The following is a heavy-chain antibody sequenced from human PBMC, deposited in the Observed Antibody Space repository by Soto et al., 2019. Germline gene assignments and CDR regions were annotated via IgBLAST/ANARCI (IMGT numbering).Heavy chain of an antibody. D-gene: IGHD6-19*01. CDR1: GFSLTTSGVG. J-gene: IGHJ4*02. V-gene: IGHV2-5*01. CDR2: IYWNDEK. Sequence: QITLKESGPTLVKPTQTLTLTCTFSGFSLTTSGVGVGWIRQPPGKALEWLALIYWNDEKRYSPSLKSRLTIPTDTSRNQVVLTMTNMDPVDTATYYCAHRLRWLANFDYWGQGTLVTVSS. CDR3: AHRLRWLANFDY.